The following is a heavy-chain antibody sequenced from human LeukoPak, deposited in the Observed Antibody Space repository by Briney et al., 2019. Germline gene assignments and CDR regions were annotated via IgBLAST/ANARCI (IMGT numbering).Heavy chain of an antibody. CDR1: GYSFTSYW. V-gene: IGHV5-51*01. J-gene: IGHJ3*02. Sequence: PEESPKISCKGSGYSFTSYWIGWVRQMPGKSLEWMGIIYPHDSETRYSPSFQGQVTISADKSISTAYLQWSSLKASDTAMYYCAMVVGATDTDEAFDIWGQGTMVTVSS. D-gene: IGHD1-26*01. CDR2: IYPHDSET. CDR3: AMVVGATDTDEAFDI.